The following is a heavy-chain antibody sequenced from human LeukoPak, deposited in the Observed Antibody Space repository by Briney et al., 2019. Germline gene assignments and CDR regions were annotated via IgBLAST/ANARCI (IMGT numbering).Heavy chain of an antibody. CDR2: ISGSGGST. J-gene: IGHJ4*02. CDR3: AKAVNPAYYFDTSGYNFDS. V-gene: IGHV3-23*01. D-gene: IGHD3-22*01. CDR1: GFTFTNYA. Sequence: GGSLRLSCAASGFTFTNYAMSWVRQAPGKGLEWVSSISGSGGSTYYAGSVKDRFTISRDNSKHTLYLQMHSLRAEDTAVYYCAKAVNPAYYFDTSGYNFDSWGQGTLVTVSS.